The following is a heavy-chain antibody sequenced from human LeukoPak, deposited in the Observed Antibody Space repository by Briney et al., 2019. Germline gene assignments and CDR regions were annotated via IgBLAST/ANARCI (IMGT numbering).Heavy chain of an antibody. CDR3: ARGGTVTLYYYGMDV. CDR1: GGSISSYY. D-gene: IGHD4-17*01. J-gene: IGHJ6*02. CDR2: IYTSGST. Sequence: SETLSLTCTVSGGSISSYYWSWIRQPAGKGLEWIGRIYTSGSTNYNPSLKSRVTMSVDTSKNQFSLKLSSVTAADTAVYYCARGGTVTLYYYGMDVWGQGTTVTVSS. V-gene: IGHV4-4*07.